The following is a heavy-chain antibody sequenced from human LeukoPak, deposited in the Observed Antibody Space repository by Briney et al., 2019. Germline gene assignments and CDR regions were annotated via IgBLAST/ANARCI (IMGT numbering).Heavy chain of an antibody. CDR3: ANVVGQQRDY. CDR2: ISYVGSNK. J-gene: IGHJ4*02. Sequence: GGSLRLSCAASGFTFSSYGMHWVRQAPGKGLEWVAVISYVGSNKYYADSVKGRFTISRDNSKNTLYLQMNSLRAEDTAVYYCANVVGQQRDYWGQGTLVTVSS. D-gene: IGHD6-13*01. V-gene: IGHV3-30*18. CDR1: GFTFSSYG.